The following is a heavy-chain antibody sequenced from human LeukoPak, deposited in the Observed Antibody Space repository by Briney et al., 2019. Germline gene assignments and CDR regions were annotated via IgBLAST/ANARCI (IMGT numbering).Heavy chain of an antibody. V-gene: IGHV1-46*01. Sequence: ASVKVSCKASGYTFTSYYMHWVRQAPGQGLEWMGIINPSGGSTSYAQKSQGRVTMTRDTSTSTVYMELSSLRSEDTAVYYCAREDSGSGSYYNVADYFGYWGQGTLVTVSS. CDR1: GYTFTSYY. D-gene: IGHD3-10*01. CDR3: AREDSGSGSYYNVADYFGY. J-gene: IGHJ4*02. CDR2: INPSGGST.